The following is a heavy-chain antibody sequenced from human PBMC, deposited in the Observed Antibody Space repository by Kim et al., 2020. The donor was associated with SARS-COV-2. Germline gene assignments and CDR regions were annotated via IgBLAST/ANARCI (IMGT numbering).Heavy chain of an antibody. V-gene: IGHV3-30*18. CDR3: AQDPLGYGSGSWYFDS. Sequence: GGSLRLSCAASGFTFSPYGMHWVRRAPGKGLEWVAFISYDGSNEYYADSVKGRFTISRDNSKNTLYLQMNSLRPDDRAVFYCAQDPLGYGSGSWYFDSWGQGSLVTVSS. CDR1: GFTFSPYG. D-gene: IGHD3-10*01. CDR2: ISYDGSNE. J-gene: IGHJ4*02.